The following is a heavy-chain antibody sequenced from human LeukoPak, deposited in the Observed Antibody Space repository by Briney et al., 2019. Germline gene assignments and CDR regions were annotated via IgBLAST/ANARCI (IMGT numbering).Heavy chain of an antibody. V-gene: IGHV4-34*01. J-gene: IGHJ4*02. CDR2: INHSGST. CDR1: GGSFSGYY. Sequence: SETLSLICAVYGGSFSGYYWSWIRQPLGKGLEWIGEINHSGSTNYNPSLKSRVTISVDTSKNQFSLKLSSVTAADTAVYYCARGRGGYNVPFDYWGQGTLVTVSS. D-gene: IGHD5-24*01. CDR3: ARGRGGYNVPFDY.